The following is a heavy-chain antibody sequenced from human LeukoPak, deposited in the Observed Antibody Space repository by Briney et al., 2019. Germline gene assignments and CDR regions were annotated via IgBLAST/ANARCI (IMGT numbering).Heavy chain of an antibody. D-gene: IGHD6-13*01. J-gene: IGHJ6*03. Sequence: GASVKVSCKASGYTFTSYAMHWVRQAPGQRLGWMGWINAGNGNTKYSQKFQGRVTITRDTSASTAYMELRSLKSDDTAVYYCARVGGASGYSSSWYVAALDYYYYYMDVWGKGTTVTVSS. CDR3: ARVGGASGYSSSWYVAALDYYYYYMDV. CDR2: INAGNGNT. V-gene: IGHV1-3*01. CDR1: GYTFTSYA.